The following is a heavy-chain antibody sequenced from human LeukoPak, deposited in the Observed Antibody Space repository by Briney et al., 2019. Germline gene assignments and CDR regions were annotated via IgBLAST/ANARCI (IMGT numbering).Heavy chain of an antibody. J-gene: IGHJ3*01. Sequence: GGSLRLSCAASGFIFSTYSMNWVRQAPGEGLEWVSYISSSSSTIYYADSVKGRFTISRDNAKNSLYLQINTLRAEDTAVYYCARGPGGAFDFWGQGAMVTVSS. CDR1: GFIFSTYS. CDR3: ARGPGGAFDF. CDR2: ISSSSSTI. V-gene: IGHV3-48*01. D-gene: IGHD1-1*01.